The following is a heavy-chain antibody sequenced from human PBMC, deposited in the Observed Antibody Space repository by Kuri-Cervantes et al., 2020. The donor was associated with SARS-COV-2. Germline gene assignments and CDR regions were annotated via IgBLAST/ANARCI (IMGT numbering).Heavy chain of an antibody. D-gene: IGHD6-13*01. CDR3: AAESIAAAGNVPLGGD. CDR1: GFTFTSHA. V-gene: IGHV3-30*03. Sequence: GGSLRLSCAVSGFTFTSHAMHWVRQAPGKGLEWVALISYDGSNKFYADSVKGRFTISRDNSKNTLYLQMNSLRAEDTAVYYCAAESIAAAGNVPLGGDWGQGTLVTVSS. CDR2: ISYDGSNK. J-gene: IGHJ4*02.